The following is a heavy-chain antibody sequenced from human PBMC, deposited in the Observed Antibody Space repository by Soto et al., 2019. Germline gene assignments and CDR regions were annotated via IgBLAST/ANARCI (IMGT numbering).Heavy chain of an antibody. J-gene: IGHJ6*02. CDR3: ARGSSSYYDYGMDV. CDR2: IYDSGST. D-gene: IGHD6-6*01. Sequence: PSETLSLTCAVSGDSISRGGYSWTWIRQPPGKALEWIGHIYDSGSTSYNPSLKSRVTMSVDTSKNQFSLRLTSVTAADTAVYFCARGSSSYYDYGMDVWGQGTTVTVSS. V-gene: IGHV4-30-2*01. CDR1: GDSISRGGYS.